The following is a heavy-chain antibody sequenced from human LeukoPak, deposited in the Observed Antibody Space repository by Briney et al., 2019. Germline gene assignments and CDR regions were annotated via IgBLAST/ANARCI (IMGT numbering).Heavy chain of an antibody. CDR1: GFTFSSYA. CDR3: AKTPYPEYDYVWGSYRSPFDY. J-gene: IGHJ4*02. V-gene: IGHV3-23*01. D-gene: IGHD3-16*02. CDR2: ISGSGGST. Sequence: GGSLRLSCAASGFTFSSYAMSWVRQAPGKGLEGVSAISGSGGSTYYADSVKGRFTISRDNSKNTLYLQMNSLRAEDTAVHYCAKTPYPEYDYVWGSYRSPFDYWGQGTLVTVSS.